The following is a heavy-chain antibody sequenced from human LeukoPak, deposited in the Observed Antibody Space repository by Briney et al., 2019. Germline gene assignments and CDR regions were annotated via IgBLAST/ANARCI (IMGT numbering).Heavy chain of an antibody. CDR1: GFTISSNY. D-gene: IGHD3-16*02. J-gene: IGHJ4*02. V-gene: IGHV3-53*01. CDR3: ARDGGDDYVWGSYRSYQSY. CDR2: IYSNGGT. Sequence: PGGSLRLSCAASGFTISSNYMSWVRQAPGKGLEWVSVIYSNGGTQYADSVKGRFTISRDNSKNTLYLQMYSLRAEDTAVYYCARDGGDDYVWGSYRSYQSYWGQGTLVTVSS.